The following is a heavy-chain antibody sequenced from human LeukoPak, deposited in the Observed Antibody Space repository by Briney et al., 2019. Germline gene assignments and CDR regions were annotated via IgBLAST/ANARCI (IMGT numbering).Heavy chain of an antibody. CDR1: GFTFSSYG. Sequence: GGSLRLSCAASGFTFSSYGIHWVRQAPGKGLEWVAFIRYDGSNKYYPDSVKGRFTISRDNSKDTLYLQMNSLRAEDTAVYYCAKDAPQSYDTSGYYPDYWGQGTLVTVSS. V-gene: IGHV3-30*02. D-gene: IGHD3-22*01. CDR2: IRYDGSNK. CDR3: AKDAPQSYDTSGYYPDY. J-gene: IGHJ4*02.